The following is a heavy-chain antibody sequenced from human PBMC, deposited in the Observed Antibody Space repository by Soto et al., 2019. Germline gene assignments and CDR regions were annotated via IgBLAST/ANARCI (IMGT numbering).Heavy chain of an antibody. J-gene: IGHJ4*02. CDR3: ARGAGGYGWRSPTFDY. CDR2: IFSAGST. V-gene: IGHV3-66*01. D-gene: IGHD5-18*01. Sequence: EVQVVESGGGLVQPGGSLRLSCAASGFTVSNNYMTWVRQAPGKGLDWVSIIFSAGSTYYADSVRGRFTISRDNSKNTLYLKMKSLRAEETAIYYCARGAGGYGWRSPTFDYWGQGPLVTVSS. CDR1: GFTVSNNY.